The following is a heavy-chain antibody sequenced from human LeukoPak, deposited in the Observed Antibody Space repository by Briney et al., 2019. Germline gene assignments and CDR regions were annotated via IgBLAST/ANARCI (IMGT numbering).Heavy chain of an antibody. CDR1: GGSISSYY. Sequence: SETLPLTCSVSGGSISSYYWSWIRQPPGKGLEWIGYIYYSGSTNYNPSLRSRVTISVDTAKNQFSLKLSSVTAADTAVYYCARGSVAGTRGLSEFDYWGQGTLVTVSS. D-gene: IGHD6-19*01. J-gene: IGHJ4*02. V-gene: IGHV4-59*01. CDR3: ARGSVAGTRGLSEFDY. CDR2: IYYSGST.